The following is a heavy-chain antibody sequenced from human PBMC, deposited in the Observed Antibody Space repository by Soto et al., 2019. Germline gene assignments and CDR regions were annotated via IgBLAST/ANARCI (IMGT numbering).Heavy chain of an antibody. V-gene: IGHV4-34*01. CDR2: IYHGLSI. J-gene: IGHJ4*02. Sequence: SETLSLTCAVYSGSFSCYCWSWIRQPPGKGLEWIGEIYHGLSIVYNPSLKSRVTISGDSSKNQFSLKLSSVTAADTAVYYCARHGGYYFDYWGQGTLVTVSS. D-gene: IGHD3-16*01. CDR1: SGSFSCYC. CDR3: ARHGGYYFDY.